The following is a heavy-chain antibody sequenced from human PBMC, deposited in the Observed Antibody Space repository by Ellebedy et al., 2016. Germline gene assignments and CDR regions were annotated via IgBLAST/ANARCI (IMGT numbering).Heavy chain of an antibody. CDR2: IYDNYKT. J-gene: IGHJ4*02. V-gene: IGHV3-53*01. Sequence: GGSLRLSCAGSGFTVTTAYMSWVRQAPGKGLEWVSVIYDNYKTYYVDSVRGRFTISRDDSKNTVTFQMKSLRVDDTAVYYCAREPTSNSDWGQGTLVTVSS. CDR3: AREPTSNSD. CDR1: GFTVTTAY. D-gene: IGHD1/OR15-1a*01.